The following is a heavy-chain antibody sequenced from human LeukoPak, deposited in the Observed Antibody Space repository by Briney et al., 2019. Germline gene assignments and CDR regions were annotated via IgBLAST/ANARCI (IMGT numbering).Heavy chain of an antibody. CDR3: ARARYYDSTGRYYYYGMDV. J-gene: IGHJ6*02. D-gene: IGHD3-22*01. Sequence: GGSLRLSCAASGFTFSSYSMIWVRQAPGKGLEWVSSISSSSSYINYADSVKGRFTISRDNAKNSLYLQMNSLRAEDTAVYYCARARYYDSTGRYYYYGMDVWGQGTTVTVSS. CDR1: GFTFSSYS. CDR2: ISSSSSYI. V-gene: IGHV3-21*01.